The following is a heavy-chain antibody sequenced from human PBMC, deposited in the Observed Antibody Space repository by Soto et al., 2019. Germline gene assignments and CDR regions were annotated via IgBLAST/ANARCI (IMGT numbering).Heavy chain of an antibody. J-gene: IGHJ5*02. CDR1: GFTVSSNY. V-gene: IGHV3-66*01. CDR2: IYSGGST. CDR3: ARESRCDFWSGYPNWFDP. D-gene: IGHD3-3*01. Sequence: EVQLVESGGGLVQPGGSLRLSCAASGFTVSSNYMSWVRQAPGKGLEWVSVIYSGGSTYYADSVKGRFTISRDNSKNTLYLQMNSLRAEDTAVYYCARESRCDFWSGYPNWFDPWGQGTLVTGSS.